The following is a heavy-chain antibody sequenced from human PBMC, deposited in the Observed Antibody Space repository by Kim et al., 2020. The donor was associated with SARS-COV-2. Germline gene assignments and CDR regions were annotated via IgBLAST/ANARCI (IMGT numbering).Heavy chain of an antibody. Sequence: SPSFQGHVTISADKSISTAYLQWSSLKASDTAMYYCARHGYSSSWNGMDVWGQGTTVTVSS. CDR3: ARHGYSSSWNGMDV. D-gene: IGHD6-13*01. V-gene: IGHV5-10-1*01. J-gene: IGHJ6*02.